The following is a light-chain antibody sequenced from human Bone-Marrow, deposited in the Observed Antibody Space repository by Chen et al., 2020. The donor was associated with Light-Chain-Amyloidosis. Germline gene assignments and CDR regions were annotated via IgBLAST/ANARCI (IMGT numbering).Light chain of an antibody. CDR3: LQYGTSPPRT. Sequence: EIVLTQSPGTLSLSPGERATLSCRASQSISSSHLSWYQQKPGQAPRLVIYGASTRATGTPDRFSGSGSGTDFTRTISRLEPEDSAVYFCLQYGTSPPRTFGQGTTVEIK. V-gene: IGKV3-20*01. CDR2: GAS. CDR1: QSISSSH. J-gene: IGKJ1*01.